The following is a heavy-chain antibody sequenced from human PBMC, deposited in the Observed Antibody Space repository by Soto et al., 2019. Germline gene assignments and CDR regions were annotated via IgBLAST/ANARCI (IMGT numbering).Heavy chain of an antibody. Sequence: LSLTCTVSGGSISSGGYYWSWIRQHPGKGLEWIGYIYYSGSTYYNPSLKSRVTISVDTSKNQFSLKLSSVTAADTAVYYCARDCSSTSCYQNYYGMDVWGQGTTVTVSS. CDR3: ARDCSSTSCYQNYYGMDV. D-gene: IGHD2-2*01. CDR2: IYYSGST. J-gene: IGHJ6*02. V-gene: IGHV4-31*03. CDR1: GGSISSGGYY.